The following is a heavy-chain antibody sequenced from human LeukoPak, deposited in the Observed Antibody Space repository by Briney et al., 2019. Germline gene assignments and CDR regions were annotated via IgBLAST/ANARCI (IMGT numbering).Heavy chain of an antibody. CDR1: GGSISSSSYY. CDR3: ARDRNYYDSSGLTAAFDI. CDR2: IYYSGST. Sequence: PSETLSLTCTVSGGSISSSSYYWGWIRQPPGKGLEWIGSIYYSGSTYYNPSLKSRVTISVDTSKNQFSLKLSSVTAADTAVYYCARDRNYYDSSGLTAAFDIWGQGTMVTVSS. J-gene: IGHJ3*02. V-gene: IGHV4-39*07. D-gene: IGHD3-22*01.